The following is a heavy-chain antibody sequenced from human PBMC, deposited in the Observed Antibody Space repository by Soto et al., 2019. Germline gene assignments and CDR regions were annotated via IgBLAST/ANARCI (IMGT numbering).Heavy chain of an antibody. CDR1: GASVDSGGYS. V-gene: IGHV4-30-2*01. J-gene: IGHJ5*02. Sequence: PSETLSLTCAVSGASVDSGGYSWSWIRQPPGKGLEWIGYIYHGVSTDYNPPLKSRVTISVDSSKNLFSLSLSSVTAADTAVYFCVRSGCSSTACHTDWFDPWGPGTLVTVSS. CDR3: VRSGCSSTACHTDWFDP. CDR2: IYHGVST. D-gene: IGHD2-2*01.